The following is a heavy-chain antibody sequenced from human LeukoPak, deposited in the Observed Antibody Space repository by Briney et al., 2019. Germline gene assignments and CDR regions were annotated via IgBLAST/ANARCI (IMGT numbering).Heavy chain of an antibody. J-gene: IGHJ4*02. CDR2: ISYDGSNK. CDR3: AKGAHYLTKRYHASFDY. D-gene: IGHD3-10*01. V-gene: IGHV3-30*18. Sequence: GSLRLSCAASGFTFSSYGMHWVRQAPGKGLEWVAVISYDGSNKYYADSVKGRFTISRDNSKNTLYLQMNSLRAEDTAVYYCAKGAHYLTKRYHASFDYWGQGTLVTVSS. CDR1: GFTFSSYG.